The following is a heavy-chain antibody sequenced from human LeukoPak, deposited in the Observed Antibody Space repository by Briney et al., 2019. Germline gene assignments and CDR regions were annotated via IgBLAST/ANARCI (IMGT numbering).Heavy chain of an antibody. D-gene: IGHD2-2*01. CDR2: IYHSGST. V-gene: IGHV4-30-2*01. CDR1: GGSISSGGYS. J-gene: IGHJ6*02. CDR3: ARGNKGYCSSTSCPRAYYGMDV. Sequence: PSETLSLTCAVSGGSISSGGYSWSWIRQPPGKGLEWIGYIYHSGSTYYNPSLKSRVTISVDRSKNQFSLKLSSVTAADTAVYYCARGNKGYCSSTSCPRAYYGMDVWGQGTTVTVSS.